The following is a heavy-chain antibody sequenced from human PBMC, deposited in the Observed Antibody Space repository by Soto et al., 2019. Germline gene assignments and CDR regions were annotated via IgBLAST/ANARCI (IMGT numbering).Heavy chain of an antibody. CDR3: TRGYQGSGYIAFDI. D-gene: IGHD3-22*01. V-gene: IGHV4-59*01. CDR2: IYYSGST. Sequence: PSETLSLTCTFSCGSISSYYWSWIRQPPGKGLEYIGYIYYSGSTNSNPSLKSRVTISVDTSKNQFSLKLSSVTAADTAVYYCTRGYQGSGYIAFDIWGQGTMVTVSS. J-gene: IGHJ3*02. CDR1: CGSISSYY.